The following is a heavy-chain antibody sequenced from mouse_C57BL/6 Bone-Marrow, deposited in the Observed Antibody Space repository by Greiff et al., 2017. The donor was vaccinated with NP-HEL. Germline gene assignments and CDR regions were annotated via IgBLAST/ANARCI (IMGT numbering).Heavy chain of an antibody. J-gene: IGHJ4*01. CDR3: ARHRTTVVAPYAMDY. V-gene: IGHV5-15*01. Sequence: EVMLVESGGGLVQPGGSLKLSCAASGFTFSDYGMAWVRQAPRKGPEWVAFISNLAYSIYYADTVTGRFTISRENAKNTLYLEMSSLRSEDTAMYYCARHRTTVVAPYAMDYWGQGTSVTVSS. CDR2: ISNLAYSI. D-gene: IGHD1-1*01. CDR1: GFTFSDYG.